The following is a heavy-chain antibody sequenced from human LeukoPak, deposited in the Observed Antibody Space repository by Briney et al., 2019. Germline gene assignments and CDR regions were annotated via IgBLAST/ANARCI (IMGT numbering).Heavy chain of an antibody. CDR1: GFTFSDYY. D-gene: IGHD3-10*01. J-gene: IGHJ6*02. CDR3: AKVRITMVRAPYGMDV. CDR2: ISSSGSTI. Sequence: PGGSLRLSCAASGFTFSDYYMSWIRQAPGKGLEWVSYISSSGSTIYYADSVKGRFTISRDNAKNSLYLQMNSLRAEDTAVYYCAKVRITMVRAPYGMDVWGQGTTVTVSS. V-gene: IGHV3-11*01.